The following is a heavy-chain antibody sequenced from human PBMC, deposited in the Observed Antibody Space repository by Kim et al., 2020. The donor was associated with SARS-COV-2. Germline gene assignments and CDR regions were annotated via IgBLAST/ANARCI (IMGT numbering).Heavy chain of an antibody. J-gene: IGHJ4*02. Sequence: ASVKVSCKASGYTFTSYAMHWVRQAPGQRLEWMGWINAGNGNTKYSQKFQGRVTITRDTSASTAYMELSSLRSEDTAVYYCARGASRCSGGSCYSGSLRYWGQGTLVTVSS. CDR1: GYTFTSYA. CDR2: INAGNGNT. D-gene: IGHD2-15*01. V-gene: IGHV1-3*01. CDR3: ARGASRCSGGSCYSGSLRY.